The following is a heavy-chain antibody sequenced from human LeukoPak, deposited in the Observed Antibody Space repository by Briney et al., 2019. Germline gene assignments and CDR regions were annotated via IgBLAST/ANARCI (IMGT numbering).Heavy chain of an antibody. J-gene: IGHJ4*02. Sequence: GGSLRLSCAASGFTFSNYAMSWVRQAPGKGLEWVSVISGTGGATYYADSVRGRFTISRDDPKNTLYLQMNSLRAEDTAVYYCAKAQTWIHLTLDYWGQGTLVTVSS. V-gene: IGHV3-23*01. CDR1: GFTFSNYA. CDR2: ISGTGGAT. CDR3: AKAQTWIHLTLDY. D-gene: IGHD5-18*01.